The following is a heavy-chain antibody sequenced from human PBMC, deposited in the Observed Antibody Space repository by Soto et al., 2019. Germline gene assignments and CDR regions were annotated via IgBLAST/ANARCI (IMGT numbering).Heavy chain of an antibody. Sequence: ITLKESGPTLVKPTQTLTLTCTCSGFSLSTSAVGVGWILQPPGKALEWLALTYWDDDKRYRPSLKSRLTIPTDTTKNQVVRTMTNMDPVDTATYDCGYVYYNSGRWDAGGQGTLVIVSS. CDR1: GFSLSTSAVG. D-gene: IGHD3-10*01. V-gene: IGHV2-5*02. CDR3: GYVYYNSGRWDA. CDR2: TYWDDDK. J-gene: IGHJ5*02.